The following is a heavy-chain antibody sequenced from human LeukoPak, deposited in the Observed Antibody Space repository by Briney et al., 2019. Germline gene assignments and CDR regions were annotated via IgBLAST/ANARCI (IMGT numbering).Heavy chain of an antibody. J-gene: IGHJ4*02. CDR3: AREDFGVALDPGKNDY. Sequence: SETLSLTCTVSGGSISGYYWSWIRQPPGKGLDWIGYIYYSGSTNYNPSLKSRVTISVDTSKNQFSLKLSSVTAADTAVYYCAREDFGVALDPGKNDYWGQGTLVTVSS. D-gene: IGHD3-16*01. CDR1: GGSISGYY. V-gene: IGHV4-59*01. CDR2: IYYSGST.